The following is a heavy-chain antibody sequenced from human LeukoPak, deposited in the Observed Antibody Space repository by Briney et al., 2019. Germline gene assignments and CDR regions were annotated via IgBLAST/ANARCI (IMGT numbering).Heavy chain of an antibody. Sequence: GGSLRLSCAGSGFTVSSNYMSWVRQAPGKGLEWVSVIYSGGNTYYADSVKGRSTISRDNSKNTVYLQMNSLRVEDTAVYYCATETGSSALSFDYWGQGTLVTVSS. CDR1: GFTVSSNY. J-gene: IGHJ4*02. CDR2: IYSGGNT. CDR3: ATETGSSALSFDY. D-gene: IGHD3-10*01. V-gene: IGHV3-53*01.